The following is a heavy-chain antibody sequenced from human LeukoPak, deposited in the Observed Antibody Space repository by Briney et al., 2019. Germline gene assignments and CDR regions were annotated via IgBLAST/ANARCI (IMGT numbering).Heavy chain of an antibody. CDR2: ISSSGSTI. Sequence: GGALRLSCAGSGFTLSSYAMSWVRQAPGKGLEWVSYISSSGSTIYFADSVKGRFTISRDNAKNSLYLQMNSLRAEDTAVYYCAELGITMIGGVWGKGTTGTISS. CDR1: GFTLSSYA. D-gene: IGHD3-10*02. CDR3: AELGITMIGGV. V-gene: IGHV3-48*03. J-gene: IGHJ6*04.